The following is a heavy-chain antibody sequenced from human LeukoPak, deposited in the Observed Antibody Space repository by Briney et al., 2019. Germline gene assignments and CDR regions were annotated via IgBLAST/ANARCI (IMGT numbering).Heavy chain of an antibody. CDR3: AKDHYDSSGYFDY. CDR1: GFTFSSYG. D-gene: IGHD3-22*01. J-gene: IGHJ4*02. Sequence: PGGSLRLSCAASGFTFSSYGMHWVRQAPGKGLKWVAVISYDGSNKYYADSVKGRFTISRDNSKNTLYLQMNSLRAEDTAVYYCAKDHYDSSGYFDYWGQGTLVTVSS. CDR2: ISYDGSNK. V-gene: IGHV3-30*18.